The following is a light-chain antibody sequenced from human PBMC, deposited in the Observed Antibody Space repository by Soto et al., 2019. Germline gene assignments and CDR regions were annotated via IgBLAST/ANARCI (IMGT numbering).Light chain of an antibody. J-gene: IGKJ4*01. CDR1: QSIGTN. V-gene: IGKV3-15*01. CDR2: GSS. CDR3: QHYVTWPLT. Sequence: ETVMTQSPATLSVSPGDRVTLSCRASQSIGTNLLWLQQSPGQPPRLLISGSSDRVAGVPDRCSGSGSGTDFTLTIIGLQSEDCAVYYCQHYVTWPLTFGGGTKVESK.